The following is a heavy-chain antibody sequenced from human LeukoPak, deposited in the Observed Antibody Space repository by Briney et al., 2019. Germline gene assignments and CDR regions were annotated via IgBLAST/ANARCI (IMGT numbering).Heavy chain of an antibody. CDR1: GFTFSSYS. V-gene: IGHV3-21*01. Sequence: PGGSLRLSCAASGFTFSSYSMNWVRQAPGKGLEWVSSISRSSSYIYYADSVKGRFTISRDNAKNSLYLQMNSLRAEDTAVYYCASRLVGYSSSWGSDPWGQGTLVTVSS. J-gene: IGHJ5*02. D-gene: IGHD6-6*01. CDR3: ASRLVGYSSSWGSDP. CDR2: ISRSSSYI.